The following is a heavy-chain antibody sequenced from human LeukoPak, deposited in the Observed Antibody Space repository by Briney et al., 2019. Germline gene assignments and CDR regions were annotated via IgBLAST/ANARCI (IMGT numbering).Heavy chain of an antibody. CDR3: AKVGEQLWKASYYYYMDV. CDR1: GFTFSSYG. CDR2: ISYDGSNK. J-gene: IGHJ6*03. D-gene: IGHD5-18*01. Sequence: GGSLRLSCAASGFTFSSYGMHWVRQAPGKGLEWVAVISYDGSNKYYADSVKGRFTISRDNSKNTLYLQMNSLRAEDTAVYYCAKVGEQLWKASYYYYMDVWGKGTTVTVSS. V-gene: IGHV3-30*18.